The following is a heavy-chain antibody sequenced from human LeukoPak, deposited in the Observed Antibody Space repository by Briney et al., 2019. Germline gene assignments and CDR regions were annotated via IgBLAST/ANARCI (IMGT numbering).Heavy chain of an antibody. Sequence: GGSLRLSCAASGFSFGSSGINWVRQAPGRGLEWVASIGSTGSDRYYADSVKGRFTISRDNAKNSLYLQINSLRVEDTAVYYCATETIGRHXDYWGQGTXLXXSS. J-gene: IGHJ4*02. D-gene: IGHD1-14*01. CDR2: IGSTGSDR. CDR3: ATETIGRHXDY. V-gene: IGHV3-21*01. CDR1: GFSFGSSG.